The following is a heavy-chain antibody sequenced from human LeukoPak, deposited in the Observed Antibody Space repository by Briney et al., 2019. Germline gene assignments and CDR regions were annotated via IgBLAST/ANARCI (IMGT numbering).Heavy chain of an antibody. J-gene: IGHJ4*02. V-gene: IGHV1-8*01. CDR1: GYTFTSYD. Sequence: ASVTVSCKASGYTFTSYDINWVRQATGQGLEWMGWMNPNSGNTGYAQKFQGRVTMTRNTSISTAYMELSSLRSEDTAVYYCARMDFWSGYSHFDYWGQGTLVTVSS. D-gene: IGHD3-3*01. CDR3: ARMDFWSGYSHFDY. CDR2: MNPNSGNT.